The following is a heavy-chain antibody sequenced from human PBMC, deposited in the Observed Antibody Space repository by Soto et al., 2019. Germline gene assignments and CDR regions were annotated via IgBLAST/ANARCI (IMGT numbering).Heavy chain of an antibody. CDR1: GGSISSGGYS. Sequence: SETLSLTCAVSGGSISSGGYSWSWIRQPPGKGLEWIGYIYHSGSTYYNPSLKSRVTISVDTSKNQFSLKLSSVTAADTVAYYCARHVNPWAQGAFDIWGQGTMVTVSS. J-gene: IGHJ3*02. CDR3: ARHVNPWAQGAFDI. CDR2: IYHSGST. D-gene: IGHD7-27*01. V-gene: IGHV4-30-2*03.